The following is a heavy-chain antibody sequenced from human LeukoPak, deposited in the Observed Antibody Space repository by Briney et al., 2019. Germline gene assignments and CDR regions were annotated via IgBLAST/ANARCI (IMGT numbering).Heavy chain of an antibody. CDR1: GGSFSGYY. V-gene: IGHV4-34*01. J-gene: IGHJ4*02. CDR2: INHSGST. Sequence: SETLSLTCAVYGGSFSGYYWTWVRQPPGKGLEWIGKINHSGSTNYNPSLKSRVTISVDTSKNQFSLKLTSVTAADTAVYYCARAVEYNFWSGLQRRAATFDYWGQGTLVTVSS. CDR3: ARAVEYNFWSGLQRRAATFDY. D-gene: IGHD3-3*01.